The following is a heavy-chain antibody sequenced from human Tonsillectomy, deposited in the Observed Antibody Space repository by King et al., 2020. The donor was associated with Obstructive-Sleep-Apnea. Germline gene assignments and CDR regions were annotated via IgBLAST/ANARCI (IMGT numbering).Heavy chain of an antibody. Sequence: VQLVESGGGFIKSGGSLSLSCAASGFIFTKAWMSWVRQAPGKGLEWVGRVKSKIDGGTTDYAAPVKGRFSISRDDSQNTLYLEMNSLKTEDTAVYYCTTAYSAGWCFDYWGQGALVTVSS. CDR2: VKSKIDGGTT. V-gene: IGHV3-15*01. D-gene: IGHD6-19*01. CDR1: GFIFTKAW. J-gene: IGHJ4*02. CDR3: TTAYSAGWCFDY.